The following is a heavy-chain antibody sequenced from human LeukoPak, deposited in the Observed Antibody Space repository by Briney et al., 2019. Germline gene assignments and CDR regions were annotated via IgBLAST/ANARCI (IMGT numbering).Heavy chain of an antibody. Sequence: SETLSLTCTVSGGSMSSYSWSWVRQPPGGGLEWIGYIYYSGSTIYNPSLKSRVTISLDTSNNQFSLKLSSMTAADTAVYYCAGDYGSGSYRFDYWGQGTLVTVSS. J-gene: IGHJ4*02. CDR3: AGDYGSGSYRFDY. V-gene: IGHV4-59*12. CDR1: GGSMSSYS. CDR2: IYYSGST. D-gene: IGHD3-10*01.